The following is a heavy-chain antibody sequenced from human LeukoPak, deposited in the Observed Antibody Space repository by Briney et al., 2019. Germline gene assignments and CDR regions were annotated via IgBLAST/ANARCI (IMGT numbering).Heavy chain of an antibody. V-gene: IGHV3-30-3*01. CDR1: GFTFSSYA. D-gene: IGHD3-10*01. Sequence: GGSLRLSCAASGFTFSSYAMHWVRQAPGKGLEWVAVISYDGSNKYYADSVKGRFTISRDSSEHTLYLQMNSLRAEDTAVYYCAKDQGYYGSGSYKEYFQHWGQGTLVTVSS. CDR2: ISYDGSNK. J-gene: IGHJ1*01. CDR3: AKDQGYYGSGSYKEYFQH.